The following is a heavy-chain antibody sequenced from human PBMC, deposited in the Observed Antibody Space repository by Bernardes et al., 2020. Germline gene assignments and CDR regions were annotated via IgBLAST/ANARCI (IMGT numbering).Heavy chain of an antibody. V-gene: IGHV4-39*01. CDR3: ARMARGIAVPLHRIDY. Sequence: SKTLSLTCTVSGGVISSSRYYWGWLRQPPGKGLEWIGCIYYSGSTYYNPSLKSRVTISVDTSKNQFSLKLSSVTAADTAVYYCARMARGIAVPLHRIDYWGQGTLVTVSS. J-gene: IGHJ4*02. D-gene: IGHD6-19*01. CDR2: IYYSGST. CDR1: GGVISSSRYY.